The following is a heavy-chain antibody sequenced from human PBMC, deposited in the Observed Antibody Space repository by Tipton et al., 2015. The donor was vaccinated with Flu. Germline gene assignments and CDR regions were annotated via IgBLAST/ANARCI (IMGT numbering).Heavy chain of an antibody. J-gene: IGHJ6*03. D-gene: IGHD3-3*01. V-gene: IGHV4-39*07. CDR2: INHSGST. Sequence: TLSLTCTVSGGSISSSSYYWGWIRQPPGKGLEWIGEINHSGSTNYNPSLKSRATISVDTSKNQFSLKLSSVTAADTAVYYCARGILPRPMFLEWTKCYYYYMDVWGKGTTVTVSS. CDR1: GGSISSSSYY. CDR3: ARGILPRPMFLEWTKCYYYYMDV.